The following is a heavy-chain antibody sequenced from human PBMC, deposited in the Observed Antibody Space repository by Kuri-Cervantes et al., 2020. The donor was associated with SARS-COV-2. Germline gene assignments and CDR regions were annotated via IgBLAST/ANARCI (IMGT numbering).Heavy chain of an antibody. D-gene: IGHD1-1*01. V-gene: IGHV3-74*01. Sequence: GESLKISCAASGFTFSSYWMHRVRQAPGKGLVWVSRINSDGSSTSYADSVKGRFTLSRDNAKNMLFLQMNSLRAEDTAVYYCVRDGDHWNFDYWGQGTLVTVSS. CDR2: INSDGSST. CDR3: VRDGDHWNFDY. CDR1: GFTFSSYW. J-gene: IGHJ4*02.